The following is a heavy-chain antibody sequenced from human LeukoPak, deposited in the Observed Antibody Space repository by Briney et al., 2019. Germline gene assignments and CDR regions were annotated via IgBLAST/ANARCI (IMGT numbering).Heavy chain of an antibody. J-gene: IGHJ4*02. Sequence: GGSLRLSCAASGFTFSNYAMSWVRQAPGKGLEWVSAISGNGGGTYYTDSVKGRFTISRDNSKNTLYLQMNSLRAEDTAIYYCEKGQSVTSPSYWGQGTLVTVSS. D-gene: IGHD1-14*01. CDR3: EKGQSVTSPSY. CDR2: ISGNGGGT. V-gene: IGHV3-23*01. CDR1: GFTFSNYA.